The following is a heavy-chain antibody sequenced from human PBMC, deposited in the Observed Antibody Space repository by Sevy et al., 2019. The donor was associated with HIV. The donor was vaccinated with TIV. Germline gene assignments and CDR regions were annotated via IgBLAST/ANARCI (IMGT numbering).Heavy chain of an antibody. CDR1: XXSISSGXYX. J-gene: IGHJ4*02. V-gene: IGHV4-31*03. D-gene: IGHD3-3*01. Sequence: SETLSLTCTVXXXSISSGXYXWSWIRQHPGKGLEWIGYIYYSGSTYYNPSLKSRVTISVDTSKNQFSLKLSSVTAAXTXVYYCARSTXVVMEXGQGTLVTVSS. CDR2: IYYSGST. CDR3: ARSTXVVME.